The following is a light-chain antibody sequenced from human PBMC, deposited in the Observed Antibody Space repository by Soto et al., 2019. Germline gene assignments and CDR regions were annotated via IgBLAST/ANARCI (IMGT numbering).Light chain of an antibody. Sequence: DIQMTQSPSLSASAGDRVTITCRASQSISIWLAWYQQKPGKVPKLLINDASSLESGVPSRFTGSGSGTEFTLTINNLQPDDFATYYCQQFHSFPITFGQGTRLEIK. CDR3: QQFHSFPIT. CDR1: QSISIW. CDR2: DAS. J-gene: IGKJ5*01. V-gene: IGKV1-5*01.